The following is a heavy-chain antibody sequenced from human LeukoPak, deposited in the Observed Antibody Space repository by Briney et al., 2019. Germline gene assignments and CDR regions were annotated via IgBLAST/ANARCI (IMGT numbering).Heavy chain of an antibody. D-gene: IGHD3-10*01. J-gene: IGHJ6*02. Sequence: GASVKVSCKASGYTFTSYGISWVRQAPGQGLVWMGWISAYNGNTNYAQKLQGRVTMTTDTSTSTAYMELRSLRSDDTAVYYCARPPTLYGSGSYYIPYGMDVWGQGTTVTVSS. CDR1: GYTFTSYG. CDR3: ARPPTLYGSGSYYIPYGMDV. V-gene: IGHV1-18*01. CDR2: ISAYNGNT.